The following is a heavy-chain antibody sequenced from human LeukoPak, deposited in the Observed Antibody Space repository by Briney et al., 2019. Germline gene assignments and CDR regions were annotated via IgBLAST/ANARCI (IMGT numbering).Heavy chain of an antibody. CDR1: GFTFSNYW. D-gene: IGHD6-13*01. CDR2: INRDGSTT. Sequence: PGGSLRLSCAASGFTFSNYWVHWVRQAPGKGLVWVSRINRDGSTTKYADSVKGRFTISRDNSKNTLYLQMNSLRAEDTAVYYCAKELLAAAGTEYYFDYWGQGTLVTVSS. V-gene: IGHV3-74*03. J-gene: IGHJ4*02. CDR3: AKELLAAAGTEYYFDY.